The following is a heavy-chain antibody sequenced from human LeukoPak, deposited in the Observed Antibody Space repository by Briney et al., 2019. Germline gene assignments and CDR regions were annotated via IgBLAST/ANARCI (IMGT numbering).Heavy chain of an antibody. CDR2: ISSSSSYI. J-gene: IGHJ4*02. Sequence: GGSLRLSCAASGFTFSSYSMSWVRQAPGKGLEWVSSISSSSSYIYYADSVKGRCTLSRDNAENSLYLQMNSLRAEDTAVYYCVRATTGKNVGTFDYWGQGTLVTVSS. V-gene: IGHV3-21*01. CDR1: GFTFSSYS. CDR3: VRATTGKNVGTFDY. D-gene: IGHD1-14*01.